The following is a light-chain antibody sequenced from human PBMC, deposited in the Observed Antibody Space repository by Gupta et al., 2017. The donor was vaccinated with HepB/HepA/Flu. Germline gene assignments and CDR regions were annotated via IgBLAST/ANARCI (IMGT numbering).Light chain of an antibody. CDR3: CSYAGGYTTVV. J-gene: IGLJ2*01. CDR1: RYDIGGYNY. V-gene: IGLV2-11*01. CDR2: DVD. Sequence: QSALTQPRSVSGSPGQSVTIPCTGTRYDIGGYNYVSWYRQNPGKAPKLIIYDVDKRPSGVPDRFSGSKSGNAASLTISGLQADDEADYYCCSYAGGYTTVVFGGGTKLTVL.